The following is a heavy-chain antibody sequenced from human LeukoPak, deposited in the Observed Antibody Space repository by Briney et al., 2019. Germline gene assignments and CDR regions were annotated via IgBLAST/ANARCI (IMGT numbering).Heavy chain of an antibody. CDR2: VRNDGSNE. CDR1: GFFLSDYG. D-gene: IGHD5-12*01. Sequence: GGSLRLSCTASGFFLSDYGMQWVRQAPGKGLEWVAFVRNDGSNEYYVGSVKGRFTISRDNSKNTLYLQMNSLRAEDTAVYSCAKESDSGYHSEGPKTWGLGTLVTVSS. J-gene: IGHJ5*02. V-gene: IGHV3-30*02. CDR3: AKESDSGYHSEGPKT.